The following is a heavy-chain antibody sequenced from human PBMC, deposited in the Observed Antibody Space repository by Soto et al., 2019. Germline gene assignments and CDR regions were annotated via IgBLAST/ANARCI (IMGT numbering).Heavy chain of an antibody. J-gene: IGHJ3*01. D-gene: IGHD1-26*01. CDR2: ISSSSNYI. Sequence: EVQLVESGGGLVKPGGSLXXSXXXXXXXXXSYXMXXXXXAPXXXLEWVSSISSSSNYIYYADSVKGRFTISRDNAKNSLYLQMNSLRAEDMAVYYCARDREGVGAGLFWGQGTMVTVSS. V-gene: IGHV3-21*01. CDR3: ARDREGVGAGLF. CDR1: XXXXXSYX.